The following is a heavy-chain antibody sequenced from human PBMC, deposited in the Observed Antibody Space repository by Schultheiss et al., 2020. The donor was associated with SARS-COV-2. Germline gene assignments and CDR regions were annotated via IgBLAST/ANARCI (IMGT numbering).Heavy chain of an antibody. CDR2: ISYDGRDK. J-gene: IGHJ3*02. Sequence: GESLKISCAASGFTFSDYYMTWIRQAPGNGLDWVAIISYDGRDKYYADSVKGRFTISRDISENTVYLQMTSLRTADTAVYYCARDRDAFDIWGLGTTVTVSS. V-gene: IGHV3-30*03. CDR1: GFTFSDYY. CDR3: ARDRDAFDI.